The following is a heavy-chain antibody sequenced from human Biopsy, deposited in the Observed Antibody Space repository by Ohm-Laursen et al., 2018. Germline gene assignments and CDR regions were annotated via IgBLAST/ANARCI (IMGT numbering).Heavy chain of an antibody. D-gene: IGHD6-19*01. CDR1: GASVSSGSFF. CDR2: IYYTGTT. J-gene: IGHJ2*01. CDR3: ARTPGKAVAGRFLDL. V-gene: IGHV4-61*01. Sequence: SDTLSLTCSVSGASVSSGSFFWSWIRQPPGKGLEWIGFIYYTGTTSYNPSLKRRLSISLDTSKNQFSLRLTSVTAADTAVFYCARTPGKAVAGRFLDLWGRGTLVTVSS.